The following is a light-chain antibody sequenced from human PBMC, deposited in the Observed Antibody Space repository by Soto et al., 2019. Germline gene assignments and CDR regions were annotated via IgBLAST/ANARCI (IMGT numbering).Light chain of an antibody. CDR2: KIS. CDR1: QSLEDSDGNSY. Sequence: IVMTQTPLSSAVTLGQPASISCRSSQSLEDSDGNSYLSWLHQRPGQPPRLLIYKISNRLSGVPDRFSGSGAGTVFTLRISRVEADDVGLYYCMQATQFPWTFGQGTRVESK. J-gene: IGKJ1*01. CDR3: MQATQFPWT. V-gene: IGKV2-24*01.